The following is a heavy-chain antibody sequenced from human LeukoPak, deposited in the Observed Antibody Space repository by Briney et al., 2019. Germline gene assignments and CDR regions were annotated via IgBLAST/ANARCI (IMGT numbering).Heavy chain of an antibody. J-gene: IGHJ4*02. Sequence: GGSLRLSCAASGFYVSSNYMSWVRQAPGKGLEWVSVIYSGGSTYYADSVKGRFTISRDNSKNTLYLQMNSLRAEDTAVYYCARGAAGPYYFDYWGQGTLVTVSS. D-gene: IGHD6-13*01. CDR3: ARGAAGPYYFDY. CDR2: IYSGGST. V-gene: IGHV3-66*01. CDR1: GFYVSSNY.